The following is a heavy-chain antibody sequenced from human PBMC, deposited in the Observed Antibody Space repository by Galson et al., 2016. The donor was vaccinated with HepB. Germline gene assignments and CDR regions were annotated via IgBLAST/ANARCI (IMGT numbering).Heavy chain of an antibody. CDR2: VAYDGSNK. J-gene: IGHJ4*02. Sequence: SLRLSCAASGFSFDNYAMHWVRQAPAKGLEWVAAVAYDGSNKYYTDSVRGRFAISRDNSKNTLYLQVDSLRTEDTAVYYCAKSLGVRGDYFDYWGQGTLVTVSS. V-gene: IGHV3-30*18. D-gene: IGHD7-27*01. CDR1: GFSFDNYA. CDR3: AKSLGVRGDYFDY.